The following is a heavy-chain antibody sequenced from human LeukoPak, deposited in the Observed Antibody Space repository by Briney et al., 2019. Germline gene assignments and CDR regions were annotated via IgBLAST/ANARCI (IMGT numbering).Heavy chain of an antibody. Sequence: SGTLSLTCTVSCDSISSSSYYWGWIRQPPEKGLEWIGSIHYSGSTYYNPSLKSRVTISVDTSKNQFSLKLSSVTAADTAVYYCARRARRGSHIDYWGQGTLVTVSS. CDR2: IHYSGST. V-gene: IGHV4-39*01. CDR3: ARRARRGSHIDY. D-gene: IGHD3-16*01. J-gene: IGHJ4*02. CDR1: CDSISSSSYY.